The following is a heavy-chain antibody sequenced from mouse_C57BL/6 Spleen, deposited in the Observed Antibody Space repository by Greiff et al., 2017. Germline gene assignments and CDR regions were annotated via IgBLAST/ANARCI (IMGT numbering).Heavy chain of an antibody. J-gene: IGHJ2*01. D-gene: IGHD1-1*01. CDR1: GYAFSSSW. Sequence: QVQLQQSGPELVKPGASVKISCKASGYAFSSSWMNWVKQRPGKGLEWIGRIYPGDGDTNYNGKFKGKATLTADKSSSTAYMQLSSLTSEDSAVYFCAREGHYYGSSCDYWGQGTTLTVSS. CDR2: IYPGDGDT. V-gene: IGHV1-82*01. CDR3: AREGHYYGSSCDY.